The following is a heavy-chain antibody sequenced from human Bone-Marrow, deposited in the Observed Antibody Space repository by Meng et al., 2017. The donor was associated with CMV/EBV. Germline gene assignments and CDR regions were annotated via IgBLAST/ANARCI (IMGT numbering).Heavy chain of an antibody. D-gene: IGHD6-13*01. CDR1: GGSFSGYY. V-gene: IGHV4-34*01. J-gene: IGHJ4*02. Sequence: GSLRLSCAVYGGSFSGYYWSWIRQPPGKGLEWIGEINHSGSTNYNPSLKSRVTISVDTSKNQFSLKLSSVTAADTAVYYCARARPRGAAANFDYWGQGTLVTVSS. CDR3: ARARPRGAAANFDY. CDR2: INHSGST.